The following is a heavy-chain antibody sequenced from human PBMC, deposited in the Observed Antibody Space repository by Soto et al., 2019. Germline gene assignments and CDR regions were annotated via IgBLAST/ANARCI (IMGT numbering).Heavy chain of an antibody. CDR2: IDTSSTKI. CDR3: ASHYDMWSGYLSPVDY. CDR1: GYTFSDYY. J-gene: IGHJ4*02. Sequence: QVQLVECGGDLVKRGGSLRLSCAASGYTFSDYYMSWIRQAPGKGLEWISYIDTSSTKIYYADSVKGRFTISRDNAKNSLYLDMNSPRDEDTAVYYCASHYDMWSGYLSPVDYWGLSTLVTVSS. D-gene: IGHD3-3*01. V-gene: IGHV3-11*01.